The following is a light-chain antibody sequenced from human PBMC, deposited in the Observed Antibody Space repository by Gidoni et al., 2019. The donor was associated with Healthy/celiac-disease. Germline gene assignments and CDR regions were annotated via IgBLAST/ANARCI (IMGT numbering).Light chain of an antibody. V-gene: IGKV1-5*01. CDR1: QSISSW. Sequence: DIQMTQSPSTLSASVGDRVTITCRASQSISSWCAWYQQKPGKAPKLLIYDASSFESGVPSRFSGSGSGTEFTLTISSLQPDDFATYYCQQYNSYPWTFGQGTKVEIK. CDR3: QQYNSYPWT. CDR2: DAS. J-gene: IGKJ1*01.